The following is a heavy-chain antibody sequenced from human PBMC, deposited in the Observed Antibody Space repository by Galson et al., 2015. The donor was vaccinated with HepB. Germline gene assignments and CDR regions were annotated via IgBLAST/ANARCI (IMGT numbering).Heavy chain of an antibody. CDR3: AKGSAAAGSPFDY. CDR2: ISGSGGST. D-gene: IGHD6-13*01. CDR1: GFTFSSYA. Sequence: SLRLSCAASGFTFSSYAMSWVRQAPGKGLEWVSAISGSGGSTYYADSVKGRFTISRDNSKNTLYLQMNSLRAEDTAVYYCAKGSAAAGSPFDYWGQGTLVTVSS. J-gene: IGHJ4*02. V-gene: IGHV3-23*01.